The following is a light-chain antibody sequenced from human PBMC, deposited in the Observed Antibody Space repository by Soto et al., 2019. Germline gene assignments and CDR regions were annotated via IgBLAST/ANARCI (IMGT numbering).Light chain of an antibody. CDR2: GAS. CDR1: QGIKDY. CDR3: QQYNNWPPGT. V-gene: IGKV3-15*01. J-gene: IGKJ1*01. Sequence: ETVLTQSPATLSVSPGERATLSCRASQGIKDYLAWFQQKPGQAPRLLIYGASTRATGIPVRFSGSGSGTEFTLTISSLQSEDFAVYYCQQYNNWPPGTFGQGTKVDIK.